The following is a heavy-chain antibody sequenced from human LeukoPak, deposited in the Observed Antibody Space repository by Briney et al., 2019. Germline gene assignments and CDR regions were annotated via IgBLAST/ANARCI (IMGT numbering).Heavy chain of an antibody. CDR1: GFTFSSYW. D-gene: IGHD3-10*01. J-gene: IGHJ4*02. CDR2: LNQDGSEK. Sequence: GGSLRLSCAASGFTFSSYWMSWVRQAPGKGLEWVANLNQDGSEKYYVDSVKGRFTISRDNAQNSLYLQMNSLRAEDTAVYYCARPMNTGGSGSHYRPLGYWGQGTLVTVSS. V-gene: IGHV3-7*01. CDR3: ARPMNTGGSGSHYRPLGY.